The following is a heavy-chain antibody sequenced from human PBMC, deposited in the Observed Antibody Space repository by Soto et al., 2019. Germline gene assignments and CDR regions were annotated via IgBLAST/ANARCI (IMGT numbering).Heavy chain of an antibody. V-gene: IGHV3-30-3*01. D-gene: IGHD6-13*01. Sequence: QVQLVESGGGVVQPGRSLRLSCAASGFTCRNYAMHWVRQAPGKGLEWVAVISHDGANKYYTDSVKERFTSSRDNSKNRLYLQMTRLRPADTTVYYCARGSAAAGTHFFDYWGQGILVTVSS. CDR2: ISHDGANK. CDR3: ARGSAAAGTHFFDY. CDR1: GFTCRNYA. J-gene: IGHJ4*02.